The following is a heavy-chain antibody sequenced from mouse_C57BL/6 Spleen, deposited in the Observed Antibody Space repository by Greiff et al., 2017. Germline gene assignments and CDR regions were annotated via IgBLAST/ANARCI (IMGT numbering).Heavy chain of an antibody. Sequence: QVQLQQPGAELVKPGASVKLSCKASGYTFTSYWMQWVKQRPGQGLAWIGEIDPSDSYTNYNQKFKGKATLTVYTSSSTAYMQLSILTSEDSEVYYCARVSNSYFDYWGQGTTLTVSS. D-gene: IGHD2-5*01. V-gene: IGHV1-50*01. CDR2: IDPSDSYT. CDR1: GYTFTSYW. CDR3: ARVSNSYFDY. J-gene: IGHJ2*01.